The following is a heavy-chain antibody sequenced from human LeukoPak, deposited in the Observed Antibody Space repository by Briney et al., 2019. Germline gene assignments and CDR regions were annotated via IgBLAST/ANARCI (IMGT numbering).Heavy chain of an antibody. Sequence: GGSLRLSCAASGFTFSSYAMSWVRQAPGKGLEWVSAISGSGGSTYYSDSVKGRFTISRDNSKDMLYLQMNDLRAEDTAVYYCTSDYGLYYYYMALWGKGTTVTVS. J-gene: IGHJ6*03. V-gene: IGHV3-23*01. CDR3: TSDYGLYYYYMAL. CDR1: GFTFSSYA. CDR2: ISGSGGST. D-gene: IGHD4/OR15-4a*01.